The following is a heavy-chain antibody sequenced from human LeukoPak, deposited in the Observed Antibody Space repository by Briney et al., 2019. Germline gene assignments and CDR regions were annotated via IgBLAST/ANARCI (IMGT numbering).Heavy chain of an antibody. CDR1: GGSISSYY. V-gene: IGHV4-59*08. D-gene: IGHD5-24*01. CDR2: IYYGGST. CDR3: ARHGAEMGDAFDI. J-gene: IGHJ3*02. Sequence: SETLSLTCTVSGGSISSYYWSWIRQPPGKGLEWIGYIYYGGSTNYNPSLKSRVTISVDTSKNQFSLKLSSVTAADTAVYYCARHGAEMGDAFDIWGQGTMVTVSS.